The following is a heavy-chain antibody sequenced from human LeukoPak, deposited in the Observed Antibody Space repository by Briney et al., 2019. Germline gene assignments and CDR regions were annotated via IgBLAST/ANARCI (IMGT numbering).Heavy chain of an antibody. Sequence: GSSVKVSCKASGGTFSSYAISWVRQAPGQGLEWMGGIIPIFGTANHAQKFQGRVTITADESTSTAYMELSSLRSEDTAVYYCARDPITVTTGGRYYYYGMDVWGKGTRSPSPQ. V-gene: IGHV1-69*01. D-gene: IGHD4-11*01. CDR1: GGTFSSYA. CDR3: ARDPITVTTGGRYYYYGMDV. J-gene: IGHJ6*04. CDR2: IIPIFGTA.